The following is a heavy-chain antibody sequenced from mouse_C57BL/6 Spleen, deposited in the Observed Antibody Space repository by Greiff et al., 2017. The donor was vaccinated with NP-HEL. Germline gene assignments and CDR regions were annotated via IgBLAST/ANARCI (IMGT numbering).Heavy chain of an antibody. J-gene: IGHJ2*01. CDR3: ARDYYGSSYLFDY. V-gene: IGHV1-55*01. CDR2: IYPGSGST. CDR1: GYTFTSYW. D-gene: IGHD1-1*01. Sequence: VQLQQPGAELVKPGASVKMSCKASGYTFTSYWITWVKQRPGQGLEWIGDIYPGSGSTNYNEKFKSKATLTVDTSSSTAYMQLSSLTSEDSAVYYCARDYYGSSYLFDYWGQGTTLTVSS.